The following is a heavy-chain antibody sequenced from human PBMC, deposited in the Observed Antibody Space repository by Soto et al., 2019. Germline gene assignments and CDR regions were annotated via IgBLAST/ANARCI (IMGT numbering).Heavy chain of an antibody. CDR1: GFTFDDYA. CDR2: ISWNSGSI. J-gene: IGHJ6*02. CDR3: AKDIAAYYYDSSGYYYGYYGMDV. D-gene: IGHD3-22*01. V-gene: IGHV3-9*01. Sequence: PGGSLRLSCAASGFTFDDYAMHWVRQAPGKGLEWVSGISWNSGSIGYADSVKGRFTISRDNAKNSLYLQMNSLRAEDTALYYCAKDIAAYYYDSSGYYYGYYGMDVWGQGTTVTVSS.